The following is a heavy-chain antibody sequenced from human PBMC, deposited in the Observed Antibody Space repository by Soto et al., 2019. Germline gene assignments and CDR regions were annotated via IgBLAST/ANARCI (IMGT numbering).Heavy chain of an antibody. Sequence: GESLKISCAASGFTFSNAWMSWVRQAPGKGLEWVGRIKSKTDGGTTDYAAPVKGRFTISRDDSKNTLYLQMNSLKTEDTAVYYCTTEDRGYGVPPYYYYGMDVWGQGTTVTVSS. J-gene: IGHJ6*02. CDR2: IKSKTDGGTT. CDR1: GFTFSNAW. D-gene: IGHD5-12*01. V-gene: IGHV3-15*01. CDR3: TTEDRGYGVPPYYYYGMDV.